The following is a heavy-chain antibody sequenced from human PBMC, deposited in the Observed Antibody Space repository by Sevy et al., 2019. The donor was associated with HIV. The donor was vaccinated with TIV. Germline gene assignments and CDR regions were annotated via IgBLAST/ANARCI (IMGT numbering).Heavy chain of an antibody. J-gene: IGHJ4*02. D-gene: IGHD3-16*01. CDR2: INHGGTT. CDR1: GGSFSGYY. CDR3: ARGGGNYGGDY. Sequence: SETLSLTCAVYGGSFSGYYWNWIRQPPGKGLEWIGEINHGGTTNYNPSLKSRVTISIDTSRNQFSLKLSSVTAADTPVYYCARGGGNYGGDYWGQGALVTVSS. V-gene: IGHV4-34*01.